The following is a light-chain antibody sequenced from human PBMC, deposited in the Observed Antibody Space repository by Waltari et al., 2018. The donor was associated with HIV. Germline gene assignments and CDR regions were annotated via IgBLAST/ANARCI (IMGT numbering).Light chain of an antibody. CDR2: EVS. J-gene: IGLJ2*01. CDR1: SSDVGGYTY. CDR3: SSYTSSSPVV. V-gene: IGLV2-14*01. Sequence: QSALTQPASVSGSAGQSITLSCPGTSSDVGGYTYVYWYQHHPGKAPKLMIYEVSNRPSGVSNRFSGSKSGNTASLTISGLQAEDEADYYCSSYTSSSPVVFGGGTKLTVL.